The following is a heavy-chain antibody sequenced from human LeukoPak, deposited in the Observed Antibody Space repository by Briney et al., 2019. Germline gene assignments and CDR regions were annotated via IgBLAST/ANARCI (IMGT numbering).Heavy chain of an antibody. Sequence: SVKVSCKASGGTFSSYAISWVRQAPGQGLEWMGRIIPIFGTANYAQKFQGRVTITADESTSTAYMELSSLRSEDTAVYYCAIGYSSGWYERGYFDYWGQGTLVTVSS. CDR3: AIGYSSGWYERGYFDY. CDR2: IIPIFGTA. D-gene: IGHD6-19*01. J-gene: IGHJ4*02. V-gene: IGHV1-69*15. CDR1: GGTFSSYA.